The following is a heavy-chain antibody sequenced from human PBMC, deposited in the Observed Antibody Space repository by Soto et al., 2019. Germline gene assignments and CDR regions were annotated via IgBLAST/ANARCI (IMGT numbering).Heavy chain of an antibody. CDR2: IGGSGGST. CDR1: GFTFSSYA. Sequence: PGGSLRLSCAASGFTFSSYAMSWVRQAPGKGLEWVSAIGGSGGSTYYADSVKGRFTISRDNSKNTLYLQMNSLRAEDTAVYYCAKDEYYYDSSGYFHYWGQGTLVTVS. D-gene: IGHD3-22*01. J-gene: IGHJ4*02. V-gene: IGHV3-23*01. CDR3: AKDEYYYDSSGYFHY.